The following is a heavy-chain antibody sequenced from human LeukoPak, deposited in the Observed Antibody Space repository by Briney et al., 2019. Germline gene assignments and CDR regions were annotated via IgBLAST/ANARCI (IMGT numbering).Heavy chain of an antibody. CDR2: IRNKANSYST. CDR1: GFIFSDQF. Sequence: GGSLRLSCAASGFIFSDQFMDWVRQAPGKGLEWVGRIRNKANSYSTEYAASVKGRFTISRDGSKNSLYLQMNSLKTEDTAVYYCVSLLAFDLWGQGTMVTVSS. V-gene: IGHV3-72*01. J-gene: IGHJ3*01. CDR3: VSLLAFDL.